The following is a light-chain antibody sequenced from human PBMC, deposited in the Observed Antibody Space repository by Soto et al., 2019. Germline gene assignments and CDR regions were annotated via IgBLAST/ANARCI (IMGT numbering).Light chain of an antibody. Sequence: DIQMTQSPSSLSASVGDRVTITCRASQGISHYLAWYQQKPGKVPKLLIYAASTLQSGVPSRFSGSGSGTDFTLAIRSLQPEDVATYYCQKYSSAPITFGQGTRLEIK. CDR2: AAS. J-gene: IGKJ5*01. CDR3: QKYSSAPIT. V-gene: IGKV1-27*01. CDR1: QGISHY.